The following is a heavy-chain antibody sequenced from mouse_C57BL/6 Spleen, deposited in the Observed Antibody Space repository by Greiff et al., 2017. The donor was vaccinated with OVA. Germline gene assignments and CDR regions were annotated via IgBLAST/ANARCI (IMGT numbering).Heavy chain of an antibody. D-gene: IGHD2-2*01. CDR3: TTICMVTTEFAY. CDR1: GFNIKDYY. CDR2: IDPEDGDT. J-gene: IGHJ3*01. V-gene: IGHV14-1*01. Sequence: EVQLQQSGAELVRPGASVKLSCTASGFNIKDYYMHWVKQRPEQGLEWIGRIDPEDGDTEYAPKFQGKATMTADTSSNTAYLQLSSLTSEDTAVYYCTTICMVTTEFAYWGQGTLVTVSA.